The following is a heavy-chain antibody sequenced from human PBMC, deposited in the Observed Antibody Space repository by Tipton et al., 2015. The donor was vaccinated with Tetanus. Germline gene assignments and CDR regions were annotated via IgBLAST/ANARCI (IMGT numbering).Heavy chain of an antibody. CDR2: VYYTGST. CDR3: AGVTAQRTELYFDH. V-gene: IGHV4-61*08. CDR1: GGSFRSGDHY. D-gene: IGHD6-13*01. J-gene: IGHJ4*02. Sequence: TLSLTCTVSGGSFRSGDHYWSWIRQPPGKGLEWIGYVYYTGSTNHNPSLKSRVTISMDRSKNQISLQLTSVTAADTAVYFCAGVTAQRTELYFDHWGQGTLVTVSS.